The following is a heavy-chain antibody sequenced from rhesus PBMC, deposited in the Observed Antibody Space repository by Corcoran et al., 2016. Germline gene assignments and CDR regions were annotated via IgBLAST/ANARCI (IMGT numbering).Heavy chain of an antibody. CDR2: IGGSSGST. V-gene: IGHV4-127*01. Sequence: VQLQQLGPGLVKPSETLSPICAASGYSFSCGYGRCWIRQPPWQGLGRVEYIGGSSGSTNNDPSLKSRVTISKDTSKYQFSLKLSSVTAADTAVYYCARGGTSPSRYRQLVYFDYWGQGVLVTVSS. D-gene: IGHD6-13*01. CDR3: ARGGTSPSRYRQLVYFDY. J-gene: IGHJ4*01. CDR1: GYSFSCGYG.